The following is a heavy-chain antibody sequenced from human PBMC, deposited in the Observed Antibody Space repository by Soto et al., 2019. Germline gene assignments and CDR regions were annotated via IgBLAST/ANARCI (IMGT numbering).Heavy chain of an antibody. CDR1: GVSISTADYY. Sequence: SETLSLTCTVSGVSISTADYYWTWIRQHPGMGLEWIGYMYPSGSTNYNPSLKSRAFISVDTSKNQFSLKLSSVTAADTAVYYCARAAFQWELPTYYFDYWGQGTLVTVSS. V-gene: IGHV4-31*03. D-gene: IGHD1-26*01. CDR3: ARAAFQWELPTYYFDY. J-gene: IGHJ4*02. CDR2: MYPSGST.